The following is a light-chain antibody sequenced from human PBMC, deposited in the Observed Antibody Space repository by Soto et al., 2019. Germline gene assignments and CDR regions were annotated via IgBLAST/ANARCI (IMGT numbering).Light chain of an antibody. J-gene: IGKJ2*01. CDR3: QQYNTYPHT. CDR1: QGINNN. CDR2: AAS. Sequence: DIQMTQSPSSLSASVGDRVTITCRASQGINNNLAWFPQKPGKAPKSLIYAASILHSGVPSKFSGSGSGTDFTLTISSLQPEDFATYYCQQYNTYPHTFGQGTSLEIK. V-gene: IGKV1-16*02.